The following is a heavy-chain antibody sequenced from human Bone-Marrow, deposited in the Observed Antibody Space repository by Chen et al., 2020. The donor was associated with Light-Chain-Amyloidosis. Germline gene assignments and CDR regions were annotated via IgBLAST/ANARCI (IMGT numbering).Heavy chain of an antibody. D-gene: IGHD4-17*01. CDR3: AREGDVDGDYRGHGSDALDM. Sequence: QVQLEQSGPEMKKPGSSVKVSCKASGGTFRTSSISWVRQAPGQGLEWVGGIIPMFDTPLYAPKFQGRVTISADESTDTAYLKFSSLRSEDTAVYFCAREGDVDGDYRGHGSDALDMWGQGTMVTVSS. CDR1: GGTFRTSS. J-gene: IGHJ3*02. V-gene: IGHV1-69*01. CDR2: IIPMFDTP.